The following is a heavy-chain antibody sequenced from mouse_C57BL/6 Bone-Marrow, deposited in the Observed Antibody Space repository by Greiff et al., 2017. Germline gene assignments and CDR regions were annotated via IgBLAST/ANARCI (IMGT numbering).Heavy chain of an antibody. V-gene: IGHV1-39*01. Sequence: VQLQQSGPELVKPGASVKISCKASGYSFTDYNMNWVKQSNGKSLEWVGVINPNYGTTSYNQKFKGKATLTVDQSSSTAYLPLNSLTSEDSAVYYCARGYDYDYAMDYWGQGTSVTVSS. CDR3: ARGYDYDYAMDY. CDR1: GYSFTDYN. D-gene: IGHD2-4*01. J-gene: IGHJ4*01. CDR2: INPNYGTT.